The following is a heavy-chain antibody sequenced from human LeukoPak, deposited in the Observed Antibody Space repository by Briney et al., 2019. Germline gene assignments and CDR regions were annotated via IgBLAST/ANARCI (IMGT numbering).Heavy chain of an antibody. D-gene: IGHD2-15*01. V-gene: IGHV6-1*01. J-gene: IGHJ4*02. CDR1: GDSVSSNSAA. Sequence: SQTLSLTCAISGDSVSSNSAAWNWIRQSPSRCLEWLGRTYYRSKWYTDCAVSVKSRMTVNPDTSRNQLSLHLSSVTPEDTAVYYCARDLRAGYSLPLDSWGQGTLVTVSS. CDR3: ARDLRAGYSLPLDS. CDR2: TYYRSKWYT.